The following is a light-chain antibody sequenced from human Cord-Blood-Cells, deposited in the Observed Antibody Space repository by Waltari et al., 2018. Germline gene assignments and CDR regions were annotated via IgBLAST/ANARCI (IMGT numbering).Light chain of an antibody. J-gene: IGKJ5*01. CDR2: YAS. CDR3: QQRS. CDR1: QSVSSY. Sequence: EIVLTQSPATLSLSPGERATLSCRASQSVSSYLAWYQQKPGQAPRLLIYYASNRATGIPARFSGSGSGTDFTLTISSLEPEDFAVYYCQQRSFGQGTRLEIK. V-gene: IGKV3-11*01.